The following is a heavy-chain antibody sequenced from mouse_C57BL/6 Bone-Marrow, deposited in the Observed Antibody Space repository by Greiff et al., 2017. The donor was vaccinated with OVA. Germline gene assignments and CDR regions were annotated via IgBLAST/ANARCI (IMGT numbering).Heavy chain of an antibody. D-gene: IGHD2-3*01. CDR2: IDPENGDT. CDR3: TTNGYYVLFAY. CDR1: GFNIKDDY. J-gene: IGHJ3*01. V-gene: IGHV14-4*01. Sequence: ESGAELVRPGASVKLSCTASGFNIKDDYMHWVKQRPEQGLEWIGWIDPENGDTEYASKFQGKATITADTSSNTAYLQLSSLTSEDTAVYYCTTNGYYVLFAYWGQGTLVTVSA.